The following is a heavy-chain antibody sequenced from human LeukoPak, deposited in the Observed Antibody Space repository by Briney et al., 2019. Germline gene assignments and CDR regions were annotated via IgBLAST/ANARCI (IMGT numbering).Heavy chain of an antibody. V-gene: IGHV1-2*06. CDR1: GYTFTGYY. CDR2: INPNSGGT. Sequence: ASVKVSCKASGYTFTGYYMHWVRQAPGQGLEWMGRINPNSGGTSYAQKFQGRVTMTRDTSTSTVYMELSSLRSEDTAVYYCARDLLIGPSTAMATDVGMDVWGQGTTVTVSS. D-gene: IGHD5-18*01. CDR3: ARDLLIGPSTAMATDVGMDV. J-gene: IGHJ6*02.